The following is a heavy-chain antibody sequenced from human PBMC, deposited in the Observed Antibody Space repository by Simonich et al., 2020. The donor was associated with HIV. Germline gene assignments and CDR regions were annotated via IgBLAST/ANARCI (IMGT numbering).Heavy chain of an antibody. J-gene: IGHJ4*01. Sequence: QVQLQQWGVGPLKPSETLSLTCAFNGGSISDDPWNWIRQPPGKGLEWIGEIGHGGSTNYNPSLKSRVSISVETSKNQFSLKLTSVTAADTAVYYCARRGSVSSGSPRYFDSWGHGTLVTVSS. D-gene: IGHD3-10*01. V-gene: IGHV4-34*01. CDR1: GGSISDDP. CDR3: ARRGSVSSGSPRYFDS. CDR2: IGHGGST.